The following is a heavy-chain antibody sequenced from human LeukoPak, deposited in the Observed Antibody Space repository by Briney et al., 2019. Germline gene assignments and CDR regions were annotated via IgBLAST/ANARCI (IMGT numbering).Heavy chain of an antibody. CDR2: MYYGGST. J-gene: IGHJ5*02. V-gene: IGHV4-30-4*01. CDR1: GGSISSGDYY. Sequence: SQTLSLTCTVSGGSISSGDYYWSWIRQPPGKGLEGIAYMYYGGSTYYNPSLKRRVIMSADTSKNPLSLKLSSVTAADTAVYYCARPYYYDSRIDPWGQGILVTVSS. CDR3: ARPYYYDSRIDP. D-gene: IGHD3-22*01.